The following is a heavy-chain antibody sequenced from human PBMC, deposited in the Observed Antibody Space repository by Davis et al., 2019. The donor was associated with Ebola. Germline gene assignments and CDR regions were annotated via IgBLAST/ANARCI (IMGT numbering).Heavy chain of an antibody. D-gene: IGHD5-12*01. CDR3: ARGPHLVAPIDY. V-gene: IGHV1-2*02. J-gene: IGHJ4*02. CDR2: IIPNSGGT. Sequence: ASVKVSCKASGYTFSAYYINWVRQAPGQGFEWMGWIIPNSGGTSYAQKFQGRVTMTRDTSNTTAYMELSRLQSDDTAVYYCARGPHLVAPIDYWGQGTLVTVSS. CDR1: GYTFSAYY.